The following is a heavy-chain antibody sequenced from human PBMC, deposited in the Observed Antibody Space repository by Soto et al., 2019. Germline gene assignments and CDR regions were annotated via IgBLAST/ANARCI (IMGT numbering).Heavy chain of an antibody. CDR3: ARDPSGTKSSSWYSYYYYYMDV. D-gene: IGHD6-13*01. V-gene: IGHV1-69*08. CDR2: IIPILGIA. CDR1: GGTFSSYT. Sequence: QVQLVQSGAEVKKPGSSVKVSCKASGGTFSSYTISWVRQAPGQGLEWMGRIIPILGIANYAQKFQGRVTITADKSTSTAERELSSLRSEDTAVYYCARDPSGTKSSSWYSYYYYYMDVWGKGTPVTVSS. J-gene: IGHJ6*03.